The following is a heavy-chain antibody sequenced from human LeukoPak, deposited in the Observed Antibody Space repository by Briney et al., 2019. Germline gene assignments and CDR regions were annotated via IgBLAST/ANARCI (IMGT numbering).Heavy chain of an antibody. CDR3: ARETRYDGDVRGSFFDL. CDR2: IHASGST. D-gene: IGHD4-17*01. V-gene: IGHV4-4*07. CDR1: GGSIGSYY. Sequence: SETLSLTCNVSGGSIGSYYWNWIRQPAGKGLEWVGRIHASGSTSYNPSLKRRVTVSLDTSKIQLFLRLSSMTAADTAVYYCARETRYDGDVRGSFFDLWGQGTPVTVSS. J-gene: IGHJ5*02.